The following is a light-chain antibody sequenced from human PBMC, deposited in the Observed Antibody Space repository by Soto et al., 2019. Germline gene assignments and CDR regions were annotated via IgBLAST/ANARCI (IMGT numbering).Light chain of an antibody. CDR2: GAY. Sequence: AIRFSQSPSSLSSSLVYRVTITCRSSQVSSTYLAWYQQKPGKATQLLIYGAYTLQSGVPSRFSGSASGTDFTLTISSLQPDDFATYYCQQYNSYSITFGQVTRLEI. V-gene: IGKV1-13*02. CDR3: QQYNSYSIT. J-gene: IGKJ5*01. CDR1: QVSSTY.